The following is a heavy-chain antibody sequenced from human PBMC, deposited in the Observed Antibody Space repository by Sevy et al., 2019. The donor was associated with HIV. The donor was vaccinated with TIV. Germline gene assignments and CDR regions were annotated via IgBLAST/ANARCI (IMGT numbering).Heavy chain of an antibody. V-gene: IGHV3-7*01. CDR2: IKQDGSEK. Sequence: GGSLRLSCAASGFTFSSYWMSWVRQAPGKGLEWVANIKQDGSEKYYVDSVKGRFTISRDNAKNSLYLQMNSLRAEDTAVYYCALIMSSPASHRWGQGTLVTVSS. CDR1: GFTFSSYW. D-gene: IGHD3-16*01. CDR3: ALIMSSPASHR. J-gene: IGHJ4*02.